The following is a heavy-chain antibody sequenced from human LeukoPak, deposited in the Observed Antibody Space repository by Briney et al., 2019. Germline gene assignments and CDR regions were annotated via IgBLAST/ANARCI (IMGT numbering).Heavy chain of an antibody. CDR3: ARGLPPAMADPPLDY. CDR1: GFILSSNY. CDR2: IYSGGST. J-gene: IGHJ4*02. Sequence: PGGSLRLSCAASGFILSSNYMSWVRQAPGKGVEWVSVIYSGGSTNYSDSVTGGFTISRDNSKNTLYLQMNSLRAEDTAVYYCARGLPPAMADPPLDYWGQGTLVTVSS. V-gene: IGHV3-53*01. D-gene: IGHD6-19*01.